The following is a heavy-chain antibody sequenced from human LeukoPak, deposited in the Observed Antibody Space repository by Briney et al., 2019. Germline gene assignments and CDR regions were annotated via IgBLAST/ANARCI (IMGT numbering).Heavy chain of an antibody. CDR1: FTFXXYG. V-gene: IGHV3-23*01. CDR2: ISGSGGNT. D-gene: IGHD3-22*01. CDR3: XXXRAXXTMXVVXTXGXXXDY. J-gene: IGHJ4*02. Sequence: FTFXXYGMSWVRQAPGKGLEWVSAISGSGGNTYYADSVKGRFTISRDNSKNTLYLQMNSLRAEDTAVYYCXXXRAXXTMXVVXTXGXXXDYWGQGTXVTVSS.